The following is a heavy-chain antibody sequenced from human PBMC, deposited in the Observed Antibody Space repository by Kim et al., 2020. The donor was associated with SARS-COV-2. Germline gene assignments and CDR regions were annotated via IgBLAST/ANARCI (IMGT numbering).Heavy chain of an antibody. V-gene: IGHV5-51*01. Sequence: RYSPSFQGQVTISADKSISTAYLQWSSLKASDTAMYYCAGGDSGHDAFDIWGQGTMVTVSS. CDR3: AGGDSGHDAFDI. J-gene: IGHJ3*02. D-gene: IGHD2-21*01.